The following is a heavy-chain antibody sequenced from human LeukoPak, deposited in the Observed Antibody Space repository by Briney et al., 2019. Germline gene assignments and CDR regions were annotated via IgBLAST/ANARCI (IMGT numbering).Heavy chain of an antibody. V-gene: IGHV4-59*11. CDR2: IYYSGST. J-gene: IGHJ6*03. Sequence: SETLSLTCTVSGGSISSHYWSWIRQPPGKGLEWIGYIYYSGSTNYNPSLKSRVTISVDTSKNQFSLELSSVTAADTAVYYCARVLPGIAARRIYYYYYMDVWGKGTTVTVSS. CDR1: GGSISSHY. CDR3: ARVLPGIAARRIYYYYYMDV. D-gene: IGHD6-6*01.